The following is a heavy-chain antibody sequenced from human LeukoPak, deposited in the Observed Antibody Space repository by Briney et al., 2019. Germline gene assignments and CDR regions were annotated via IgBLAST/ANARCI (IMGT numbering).Heavy chain of an antibody. CDR2: IRGSGDIT. CDR3: ARGRYSGSYLLDY. V-gene: IGHV3-21*01. J-gene: IGHJ4*02. Sequence: GGSLRLSCAASGFTFSSYGMSWVRQAPGKGLEWVSTIRGSGDITYYAGSVKGRFTISRDNAKNSLYLQMNSLRAEDTALYYCARGRYSGSYLLDYWGQGTLVTVSS. D-gene: IGHD1-26*01. CDR1: GFTFSSYG.